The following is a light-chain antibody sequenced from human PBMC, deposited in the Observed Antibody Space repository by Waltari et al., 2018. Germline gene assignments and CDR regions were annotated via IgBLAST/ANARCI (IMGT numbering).Light chain of an antibody. CDR2: DAS. CDR1: QSVSSF. V-gene: IGKV3-11*01. Sequence: EIVLRQSPATLSLSPGERATLSCRASQSVSSFLAWYQQKPGQAPMLLIYDASNRATGIPARFSGSGSGTDFTLTISSLEPEDSAVYYCQQRSSWPRFTFGGGTKVEIK. J-gene: IGKJ4*01. CDR3: QQRSSWPRFT.